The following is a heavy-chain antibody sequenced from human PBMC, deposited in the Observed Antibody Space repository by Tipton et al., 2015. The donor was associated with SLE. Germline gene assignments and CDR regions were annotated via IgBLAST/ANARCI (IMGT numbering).Heavy chain of an antibody. D-gene: IGHD5-24*01. Sequence: TLSLTCTVSGGSISSHYCSWIRQSPGKGLEWIGNVYYSGGTNYSPSLKSRVTISVDTSKNQFSLNLSSVTAADTAVYYCARDGEMTTMEVWGQGTTVTVSS. CDR1: GGSISSHY. CDR2: VYYSGGT. V-gene: IGHV4-59*11. CDR3: ARDGEMTTMEV. J-gene: IGHJ6*02.